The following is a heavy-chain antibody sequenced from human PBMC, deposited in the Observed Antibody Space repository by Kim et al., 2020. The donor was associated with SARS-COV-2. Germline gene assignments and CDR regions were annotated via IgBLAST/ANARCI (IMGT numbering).Heavy chain of an antibody. J-gene: IGHJ4*02. Sequence: GGSLRLSCAASGFTFSNAWMSWVRQAPGKGLEWVGRIKSKTNGGTTDYAAPVKGRFTISRDDSKNTLYLQMNSLKTEDTAVYYCTTDLHVYSSGWYFDYWGQGTLVTVSS. V-gene: IGHV3-15*01. D-gene: IGHD6-19*01. CDR1: GFTFSNAW. CDR3: TTDLHVYSSGWYFDY. CDR2: IKSKTNGGTT.